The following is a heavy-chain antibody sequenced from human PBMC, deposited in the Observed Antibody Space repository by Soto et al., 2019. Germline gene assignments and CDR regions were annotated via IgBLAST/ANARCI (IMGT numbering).Heavy chain of an antibody. V-gene: IGHV3-30*18. J-gene: IGHJ2*01. Sequence: QVQLVESGGGVVQPGGSLRLSCSGSGFTFSNYGIHWVRQAPGKGLDWVAVISYEGGNKYYADSVKGRFLISRDNSNNTLYLQMTSLRSEDTAVYYCVKGSSYSSGWDNWYFDLWGRGTLVTVSS. CDR3: VKGSSYSSGWDNWYFDL. D-gene: IGHD6-19*01. CDR2: ISYEGGNK. CDR1: GFTFSNYG.